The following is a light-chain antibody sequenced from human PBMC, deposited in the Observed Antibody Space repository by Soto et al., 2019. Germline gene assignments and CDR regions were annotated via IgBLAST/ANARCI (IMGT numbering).Light chain of an antibody. CDR1: SSDVGAYKY. J-gene: IGLJ3*02. CDR2: EVS. V-gene: IGLV2-8*01. Sequence: QSALTQPPSASGSPGQSVTISCTGTSSDVGAYKYVSWYEQCPGKAPKLMIYEVSKRSSGVPDRFSGSKSGNTASLTVSGLQAEDEDDYYCTSYVGSNIWVFGGGTKLTVL. CDR3: TSYVGSNIWV.